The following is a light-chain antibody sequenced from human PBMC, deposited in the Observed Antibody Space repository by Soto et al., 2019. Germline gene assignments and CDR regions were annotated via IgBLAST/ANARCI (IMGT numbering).Light chain of an antibody. Sequence: QSALTQPPSASGSPGQSVAISCTGTSSDVGGYNYVSWYQQHPGKAPKLMIYEVNKRPSGVPDRFSDSKSGNTASLTVSGLQAEDEADYDCSSYAGSSNVFGTGTKVTVL. V-gene: IGLV2-8*01. J-gene: IGLJ1*01. CDR3: SSYAGSSNV. CDR2: EVN. CDR1: SSDVGGYNY.